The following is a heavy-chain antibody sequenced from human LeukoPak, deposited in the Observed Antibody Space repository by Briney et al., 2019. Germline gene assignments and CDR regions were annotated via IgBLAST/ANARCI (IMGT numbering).Heavy chain of an antibody. D-gene: IGHD2-15*01. Sequence: ASVKVSCKVSGYTLTELSMRWVRQAPGKGLEWMGGFDPEDGETIYAQKFQGRVTMTEDTSTDTAYMELSSLRSEDTAVYYCATWVVAATRDAFDIWGQGTMVTVSS. CDR1: GYTLTELS. V-gene: IGHV1-24*01. CDR3: ATWVVAATRDAFDI. CDR2: FDPEDGET. J-gene: IGHJ3*02.